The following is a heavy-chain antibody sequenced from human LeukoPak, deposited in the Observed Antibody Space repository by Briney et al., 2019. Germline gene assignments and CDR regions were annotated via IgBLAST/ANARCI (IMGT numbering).Heavy chain of an antibody. Sequence: SETLSLTCAVYGGSFSGYYWSWIRQPPGKGLEWIGEINHSGSTNYNPSLKSRITISVDTSKNQFSLKLSSVTAADTAVYYCARIGSSSDYWGQGTLVAVSS. CDR2: INHSGST. D-gene: IGHD6-6*01. V-gene: IGHV4-34*01. J-gene: IGHJ4*02. CDR3: ARIGSSSDY. CDR1: GGSFSGYY.